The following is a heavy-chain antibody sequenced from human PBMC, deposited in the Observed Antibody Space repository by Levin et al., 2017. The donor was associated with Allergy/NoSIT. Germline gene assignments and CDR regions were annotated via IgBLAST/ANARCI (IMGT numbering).Heavy chain of an antibody. Sequence: VASVKVSCKGSGYSFTSYWISWVRQMPGKGLEWMGRIDPSDSYTNYSPSFQGHVTISTDKSISTAYLQWSSLKASDTAMYYCARHQGDYGSLYYYYYMDVWGKGTTVTVSS. CDR3: ARHQGDYGSLYYYYYMDV. J-gene: IGHJ6*03. CDR1: GYSFTSYW. CDR2: IDPSDSYT. D-gene: IGHD3-10*01. V-gene: IGHV5-10-1*01.